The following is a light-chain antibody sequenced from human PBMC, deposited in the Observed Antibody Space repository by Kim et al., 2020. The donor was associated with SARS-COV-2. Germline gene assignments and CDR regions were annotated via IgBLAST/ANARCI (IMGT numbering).Light chain of an antibody. CDR3: QQYGSLPRT. V-gene: IGKV3-20*01. CDR1: QSVSSNY. CDR2: GAS. Sequence: IVLSQSPGTLSLSPGGRATLSCRASQSVSSNYLAWYQQKPGQAPRLLIYGASTRATGIPDRFSGSGSGTDFTLTVSRLEPEDFAVYYCQQYGSLPRTFGQGTKVDIK. J-gene: IGKJ1*01.